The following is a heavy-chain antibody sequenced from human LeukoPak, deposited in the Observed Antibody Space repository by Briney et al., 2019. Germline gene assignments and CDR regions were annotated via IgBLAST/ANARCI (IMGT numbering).Heavy chain of an antibody. D-gene: IGHD3-22*01. V-gene: IGHV3-48*04. CDR1: GFTFSSYS. CDR3: ARDFYYDSSGGDYFDY. Sequence: GGSLRLSCAASGFTFSSYSMNWVHQAPGKGLEWVSYISSSSSTIYYADSVKGRFTISRDNAKNSLYLQMNSLRAEDTAVYYCARDFYYDSSGGDYFDYWGQGTLVTVSS. J-gene: IGHJ4*02. CDR2: ISSSSSTI.